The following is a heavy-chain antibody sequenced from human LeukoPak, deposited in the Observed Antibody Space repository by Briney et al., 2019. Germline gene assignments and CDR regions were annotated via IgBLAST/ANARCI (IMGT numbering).Heavy chain of an antibody. CDR1: GFSFSFYR. CDR3: AKDLKVGSIYPGTLDI. J-gene: IGHJ3*02. D-gene: IGHD1-26*01. V-gene: IGHV3-23*01. Sequence: GGSLRLSCAASGFSFSFYRMDWVRQAPGKGLEWVSSISSSGTGGKTYYADSVKGRFTISRDTSKNSLSLQMNSLRAEDTAVYFCAKDLKVGSIYPGTLDIWGQGTLVTVSS. CDR2: ISSSGTGGKT.